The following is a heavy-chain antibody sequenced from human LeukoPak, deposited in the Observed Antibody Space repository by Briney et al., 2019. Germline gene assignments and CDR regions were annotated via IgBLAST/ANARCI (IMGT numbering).Heavy chain of an antibody. V-gene: IGHV4-61*02. D-gene: IGHD4-11*01. CDR2: IYTSGST. CDR3: AREGTVTNWFDP. J-gene: IGHJ5*02. CDR1: GGSLSSGSYY. Sequence: SETLSLTCTVSGGSLSSGSYYWSWIRQPAGKGLEWIGRIYTSGSTNYNPSLKSRVTISVDTSKNQFSLKLSSVTAADTAVYYCAREGTVTNWFDPWGQGTLVTVSS.